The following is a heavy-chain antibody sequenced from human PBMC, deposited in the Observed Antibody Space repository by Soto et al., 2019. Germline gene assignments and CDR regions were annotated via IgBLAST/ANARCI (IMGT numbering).Heavy chain of an antibody. CDR2: IYNSGKT. CDR3: AREVVVGGICYQFDS. D-gene: IGHD2-21*01. CDR1: GGSINMGGYY. J-gene: IGHJ4*02. V-gene: IGHV4-31*03. Sequence: QVQLQESGPGLVKPSQTLSLTCTVSGGSINMGGYYWSWIRQHPGKGLDWIGYIYNSGKTYYNSSLKSRVTISIDTSQKQFSLKLTSVTAADTAVYYCAREVVVGGICYQFDSWGQGTLVTVSS.